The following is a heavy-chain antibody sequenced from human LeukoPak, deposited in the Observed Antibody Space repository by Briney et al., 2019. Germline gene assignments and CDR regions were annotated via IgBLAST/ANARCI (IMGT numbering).Heavy chain of an antibody. CDR2: ISGSGGST. CDR3: ARYYDFWSGPLNY. Sequence: HPGGSLRLSCAASGFTFSSYAMSWVRQAPGKGLEWVSAISGSGGSTYYADSVKGRFTISRDNAKNSLYLQMNSLRAEDTAVYYCARYYDFWSGPLNYWGQGTLVTVSS. CDR1: GFTFSSYA. D-gene: IGHD3-3*01. V-gene: IGHV3-23*01. J-gene: IGHJ4*02.